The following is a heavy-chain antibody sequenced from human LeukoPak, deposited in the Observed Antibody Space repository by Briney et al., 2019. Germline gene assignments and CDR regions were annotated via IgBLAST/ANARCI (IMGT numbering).Heavy chain of an antibody. D-gene: IGHD3-16*01. CDR3: AREGNDYYYDQ. Sequence: TGWSLRLSCAASGFIFKTYTMTWVRQAPGKGLEWVSSITGDCKYITYADSVKGRFTISRDNAKNSLYLQVASLRGDDTATYYCAREGNDYYYDQWGQGTLVTVSP. V-gene: IGHV3-21*01. J-gene: IGHJ4*02. CDR1: GFIFKTYT. CDR2: ITGDCKYI.